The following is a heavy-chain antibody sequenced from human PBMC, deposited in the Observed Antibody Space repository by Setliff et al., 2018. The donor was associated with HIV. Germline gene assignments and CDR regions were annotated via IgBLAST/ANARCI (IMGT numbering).Heavy chain of an antibody. J-gene: IGHJ4*02. Sequence: PSETLSLTCAVYGGSFTTYYWSWIRQTPGKGLEWIAYFMYTDIHYVNYLNYRNPSLASRLSISVDKSKNQFSLTLSSVTAADTAVYYCARARSDWYNVRPYYFDLWGQGTPVTVSS. D-gene: IGHD6-19*01. CDR3: ARARSDWYNVRPYYFDL. V-gene: IGHV4-34*12. CDR1: GGSFTTYY. CDR2: FMYTDIHYVNYLN.